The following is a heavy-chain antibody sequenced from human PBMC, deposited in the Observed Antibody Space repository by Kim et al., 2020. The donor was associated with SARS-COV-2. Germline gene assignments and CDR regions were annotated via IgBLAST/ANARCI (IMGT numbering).Heavy chain of an antibody. CDR3: ARFSGSKLEHNWFDP. Sequence: GESLKISCGGSGYSFYGYWIGWVRQMPGKALEWMGLIYPDDSRTRYNPSFQGQVTMSADKSINTAYLQWSSLKASDTAIYYCARFSGSKLEHNWFDPWGQGTLVTVSS. J-gene: IGHJ5*02. CDR1: GYSFYGYW. V-gene: IGHV5-51*01. D-gene: IGHD2-15*01. CDR2: IYPDDSRT.